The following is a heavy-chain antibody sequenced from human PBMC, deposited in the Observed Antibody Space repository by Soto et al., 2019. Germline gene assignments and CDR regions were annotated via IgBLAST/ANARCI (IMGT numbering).Heavy chain of an antibody. J-gene: IGHJ5*02. D-gene: IGHD3-3*01. V-gene: IGHV5-51*01. CDR2: IYPGDSDT. CDR1: GYIFTSYG. Sequence: PXGSLKISCKCCGYIFTSYGLGWVRQMPGKGLEWMGIIYPGDSDTRYSPSFQGQVTISADKSISTAYLQWSSLKASDTAMYYRVSIFGLAKFDPWGQGTLVTVSS. CDR3: VSIFGLAKFDP.